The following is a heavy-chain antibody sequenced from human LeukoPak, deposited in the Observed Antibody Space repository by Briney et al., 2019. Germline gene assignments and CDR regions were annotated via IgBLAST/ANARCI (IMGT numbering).Heavy chain of an antibody. CDR2: IYTSGST. D-gene: IGHD3-9*01. V-gene: IGHV4-61*02. CDR1: GGSISSGSYY. Sequence: SETQSLTCTVSGGSISSGSYYWSWIRQPAGKGLEWIGRIYTSGSTNYNPSLKSRVTISADTSKNQFSLKLSSVTAADTAVYYCARGRYFDWFDAFDIWGQGTMVTVSS. J-gene: IGHJ3*02. CDR3: ARGRYFDWFDAFDI.